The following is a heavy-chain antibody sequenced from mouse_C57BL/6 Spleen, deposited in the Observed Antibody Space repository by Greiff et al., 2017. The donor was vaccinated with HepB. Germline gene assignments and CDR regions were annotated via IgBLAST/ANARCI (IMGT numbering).Heavy chain of an antibody. CDR2: ISSGSSTI. D-gene: IGHD2-4*01. J-gene: IGHJ2*01. CDR1: GFTFSDYG. V-gene: IGHV5-17*01. Sequence: EVQGVESGGGLVKPGGSLKLSCAASGFTFSDYGMHWVRQAPEKGLEWVAYISSGSSTIYYADTVKGRFTISRDNAKNTLFLQMTSLRSEDTAMDYCARGVVYYDFLCDDWGQGTTLTVSS. CDR3: ARGVVYYDFLCDD.